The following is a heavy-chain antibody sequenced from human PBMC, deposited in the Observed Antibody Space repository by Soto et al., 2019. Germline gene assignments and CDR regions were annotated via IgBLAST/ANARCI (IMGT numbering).Heavy chain of an antibody. V-gene: IGHV2-5*02. D-gene: IGHD1-26*01. CDR2: IYWDDDK. Sequence: QITLKESGPPLVKPTQTLTLTCTFSGFSLSTSGVAVGWIRQSPGKALEWLELIYWDDDKRYSPSLKSRHTITKDTSKNQVVLTRSNIDPVDTATYYCAHSHSGSYYLIDSWGQGTLVTVSS. J-gene: IGHJ4*02. CDR3: AHSHSGSYYLIDS. CDR1: GFSLSTSGVA.